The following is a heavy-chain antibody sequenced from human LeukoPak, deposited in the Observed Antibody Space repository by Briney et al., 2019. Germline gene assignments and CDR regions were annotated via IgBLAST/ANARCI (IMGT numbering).Heavy chain of an antibody. CDR1: GFTFSSHS. D-gene: IGHD2-15*01. Sequence: GGSLRLSCAASGFTFSSHSMNWVRQAPGKGLEWVSYISSSSSTIYYADSVKGRFTISRDNAKNSLYLQMNSLRAEDTAVYYCARDSGSGVVVVAAPDYWGQGTLVTVSS. V-gene: IGHV3-48*01. J-gene: IGHJ4*02. CDR2: ISSSSSTI. CDR3: ARDSGSGVVVVAAPDY.